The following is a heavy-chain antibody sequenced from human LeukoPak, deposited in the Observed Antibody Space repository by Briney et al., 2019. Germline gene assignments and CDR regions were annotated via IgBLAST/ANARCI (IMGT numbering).Heavy chain of an antibody. D-gene: IGHD3-3*02. CDR3: ARQRGIGAFGM. J-gene: IGHJ3*02. V-gene: IGHV5-10-1*01. CDR1: GFSFTSYW. CDR2: IDPSDSST. Sequence: RGESLKISCKGSGFSFTSYWISWVRQMPGKGLEWMGRIDPSDSSTNYSPSFQGHVTISADKSIITASLQWSSLKASDTAMYYCARQRGIGAFGMWGQGTMVTVSS.